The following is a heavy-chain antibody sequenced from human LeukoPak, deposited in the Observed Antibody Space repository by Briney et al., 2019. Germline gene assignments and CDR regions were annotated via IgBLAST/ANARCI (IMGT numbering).Heavy chain of an antibody. J-gene: IGHJ5*02. CDR2: IYPGDSDT. CDR1: GYSFTSYW. Sequence: GESLKISCKGSGYSFTSYWIGCVRQMPGKGLEWTGIIYPGDSDTRYSPSFQGQVTIPADKSISTAYLQWSSLKASDTAMYYCARLTMVRGYNWFDPWGQGTLITVSS. D-gene: IGHD3-10*01. CDR3: ARLTMVRGYNWFDP. V-gene: IGHV5-51*01.